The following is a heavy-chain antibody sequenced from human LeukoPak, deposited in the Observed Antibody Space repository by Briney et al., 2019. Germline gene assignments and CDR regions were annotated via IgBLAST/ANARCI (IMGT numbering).Heavy chain of an antibody. CDR1: GYRFTSYW. J-gene: IGHJ3*02. Sequence: GESLKISRKASGYRFTSYWIGWVRQMPEKGLERMGIIYPGDSDTRYSPSFQGQVTISADKSISTAYLQWSSLKASDTAMYYCARERSSGYYTEDAFDIWGQGTMVTVPS. CDR2: IYPGDSDT. V-gene: IGHV5-51*01. D-gene: IGHD3-22*01. CDR3: ARERSSGYYTEDAFDI.